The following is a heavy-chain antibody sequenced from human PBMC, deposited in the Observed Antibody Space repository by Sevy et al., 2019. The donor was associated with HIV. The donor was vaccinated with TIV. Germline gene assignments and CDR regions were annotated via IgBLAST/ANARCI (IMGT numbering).Heavy chain of an antibody. CDR2: INPHSGVT. Sequence: ASVKVSCKTSGYTFNDYYIHWVRQAPGQGLEWMGRINPHSGVTKYAQKFQGRVTMTRDTSITTAYMDLSRLKSDDTTVYYCAREMDNSNWLDAIGFWGQGTMVTVSS. J-gene: IGHJ3*01. V-gene: IGHV1-2*06. CDR1: GYTFNDYY. D-gene: IGHD4-4*01. CDR3: AREMDNSNWLDAIGF.